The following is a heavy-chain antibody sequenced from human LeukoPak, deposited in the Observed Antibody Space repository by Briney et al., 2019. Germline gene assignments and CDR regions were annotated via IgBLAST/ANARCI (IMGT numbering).Heavy chain of an antibody. Sequence: ASVKVSCRASGYTFTGYYMHWVRQAPGQGLEWMGWINAGNGNTKYSQKFQGRVTITRDTSASTAYMELSSLRSEDTAVYYCAGEYFQHWGQGTLVTVSS. CDR1: GYTFTGYY. J-gene: IGHJ1*01. V-gene: IGHV1/OR15-3*02. CDR3: AGEYFQH. CDR2: INAGNGNT.